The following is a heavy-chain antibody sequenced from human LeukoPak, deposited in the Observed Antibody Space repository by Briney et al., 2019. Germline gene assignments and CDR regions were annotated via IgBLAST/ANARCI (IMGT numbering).Heavy chain of an antibody. J-gene: IGHJ4*02. D-gene: IGHD3-10*01. V-gene: IGHV4-34*01. CDR1: GGSFSGYY. CDR3: ARDGYYGSGSYYPYYFDY. Sequence: PSETLSLTCAVYGGSFSGYYWSWIRQPPGKGLEWIGEINHSGSTNYNPSLKSRVTISVDTSKNQFSLKLSSVTAADTAVCYCARDGYYGSGSYYPYYFDYWGQGTLVTVSS. CDR2: INHSGST.